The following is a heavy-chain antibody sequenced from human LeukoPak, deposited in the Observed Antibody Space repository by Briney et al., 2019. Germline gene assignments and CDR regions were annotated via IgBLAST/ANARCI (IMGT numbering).Heavy chain of an antibody. Sequence: PGGSLRLSCAASGFSFRSYCMSWVRQAPGKGLEWVAHIKQDGSEKNYVDSVKGRFTISRDNAKNSLLLQMDGLRAEDAAVYYCARDKMTGYSYFDYWGQGILVTVSS. V-gene: IGHV3-7*01. CDR2: IKQDGSEK. CDR1: GFSFRSYC. J-gene: IGHJ4*02. CDR3: ARDKMTGYSYFDY. D-gene: IGHD3-9*01.